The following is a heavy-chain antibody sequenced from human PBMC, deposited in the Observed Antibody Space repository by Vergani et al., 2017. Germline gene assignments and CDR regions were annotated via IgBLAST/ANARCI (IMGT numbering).Heavy chain of an antibody. CDR1: GGSFSGYY. Sequence: QVQLRQWGAGLLKPSETLSLTCAVYGGSFSGYYWSWIRQPPGKGLEWIGEINHSGSTNYNPSLKSQVTISVDTSKNQFSLKLSSVTAADTAVYYCARVPRWLQLRYFDYWGQGTLVTVSS. V-gene: IGHV4-34*01. CDR2: INHSGST. D-gene: IGHD5-24*01. CDR3: ARVPRWLQLRYFDY. J-gene: IGHJ4*02.